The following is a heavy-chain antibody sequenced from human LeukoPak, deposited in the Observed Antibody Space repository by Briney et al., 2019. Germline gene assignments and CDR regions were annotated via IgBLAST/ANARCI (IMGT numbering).Heavy chain of an antibody. CDR3: ARRRANSQDAFDI. Sequence: GESLKIPCKGSGYSFTIYWIGWLRQMPGKGLEWMGIIYVGDSDTRYSPSFQGQVTFSADKSSSTAYLQWSSLKASDTAMYYCARRRANSQDAFDIWGQGTMVTVSS. CDR2: IYVGDSDT. J-gene: IGHJ3*02. D-gene: IGHD2/OR15-2a*01. CDR1: GYSFTIYW. V-gene: IGHV5-51*01.